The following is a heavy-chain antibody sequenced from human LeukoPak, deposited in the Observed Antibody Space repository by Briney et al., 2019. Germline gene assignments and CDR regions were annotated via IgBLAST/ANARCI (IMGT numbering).Heavy chain of an antibody. V-gene: IGHV4-39*01. J-gene: IGHJ4*02. Sequence: SETLSLTCTVSGGSISSSSYYWGWIRQPPGKGLEWIGRMYYSGSTYYNPSLKSRVTISVDTSKNQFSLKLTSVTAADTAVYYCARPRTRYSSAWGPGADFDYWGQGTVVTVSS. CDR3: ARPRTRYSSAWGPGADFDY. CDR1: GGSISSSSYY. CDR2: MYYSGST. D-gene: IGHD6-19*01.